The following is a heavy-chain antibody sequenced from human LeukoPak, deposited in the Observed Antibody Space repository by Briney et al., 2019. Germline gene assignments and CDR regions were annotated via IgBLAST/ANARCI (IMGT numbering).Heavy chain of an antibody. J-gene: IGHJ6*03. CDR3: ARTTVTTYRYYYYYMDV. V-gene: IGHV4-39*07. CDR1: GGSISSSSYY. Sequence: ASETLSLTCTVSGGSISSSSYYWGWIRQPPGKGLEWIGSIYYSGSTYYNPSLKSRVTISVDTSKNQFSLKLSSVTAADTAVYYCARTTVTTYRYYYYYMDVWGKGTTVTVSS. D-gene: IGHD4-17*01. CDR2: IYYSGST.